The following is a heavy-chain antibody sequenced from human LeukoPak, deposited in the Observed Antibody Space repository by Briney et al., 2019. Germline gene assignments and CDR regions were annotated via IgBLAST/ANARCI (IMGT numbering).Heavy chain of an antibody. J-gene: IGHJ4*02. D-gene: IGHD3-10*01. CDR3: ARDFYGSGDY. CDR1: GFTFSNYD. CDR2: SRNKANSYIT. Sequence: PGGSLRLSCAASGFTFSNYDMSWVRQAPGKGLEWVGRSRNKANSYITEYAASVKGRFTISRDDSKNSLYLQMNSLKTEDTAVYYCARDFYGSGDYWGQGTLVTVSS. V-gene: IGHV3-72*01.